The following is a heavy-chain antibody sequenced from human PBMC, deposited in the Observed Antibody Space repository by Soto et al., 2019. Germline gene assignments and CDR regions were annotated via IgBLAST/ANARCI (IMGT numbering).Heavy chain of an antibody. CDR1: GYTFSNFG. Sequence: QVQLVQSGAEVKKPGASVKVSCKASGYTFSNFGISWVRQAPGQGLEWLGWISTDNGNTKYAQNLQGRVTMTTDTATTTAYMELMSLRSDDTAVYYCTRDAKYYDILTGYFVNDYWGQGTLVTVSS. V-gene: IGHV1-18*01. J-gene: IGHJ4*02. CDR3: TRDAKYYDILTGYFVNDY. D-gene: IGHD3-9*01. CDR2: ISTDNGNT.